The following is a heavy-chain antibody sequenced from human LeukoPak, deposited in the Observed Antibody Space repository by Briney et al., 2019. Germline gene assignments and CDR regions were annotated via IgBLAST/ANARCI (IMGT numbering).Heavy chain of an antibody. CDR1: GFTFSSYS. CDR2: ISSSSSYI. Sequence: GGSLRLSCAASGFTFSSYSMNWVRQAPGKGLEWVSSISSSSSYIYYADSVKGRFTISRDNAKNSLYLQMNSLRAEDTAVYYCASYPETCCDAFDNWGQGTMVTVSS. CDR3: ASYPETCCDAFDN. J-gene: IGHJ3*02. D-gene: IGHD1-14*01. V-gene: IGHV3-21*01.